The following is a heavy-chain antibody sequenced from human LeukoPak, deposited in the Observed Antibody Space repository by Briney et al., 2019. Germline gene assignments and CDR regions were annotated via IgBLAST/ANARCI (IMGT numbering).Heavy chain of an antibody. V-gene: IGHV4-59*01. D-gene: IGHD3-22*01. CDR2: VYYSGST. CDR1: GGSITSYY. J-gene: IGHJ4*02. Sequence: PSETLSLTCTVSGGSITSYYWSWIRQPPGKGLEWNGYVYYSGSTKYNPSLKSRVTISVDTSKNQFSLKLSSVTAADTALYYCARADYDSSGYYYFDYWGQGTLVTVSS. CDR3: ARADYDSSGYYYFDY.